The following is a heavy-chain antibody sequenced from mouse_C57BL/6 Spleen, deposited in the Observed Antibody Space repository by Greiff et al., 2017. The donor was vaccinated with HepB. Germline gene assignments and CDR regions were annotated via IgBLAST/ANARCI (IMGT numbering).Heavy chain of an antibody. CDR3: ARCLYHSDAMDY. V-gene: IGHV7-3*01. CDR2: IRNKANGYTT. CDR1: GFTFTDYY. Sequence: DVQLVESGGGLVQPGGSLSLSCAASGFTFTDYYMSWVRQPPGKALEWLGFIRNKANGYTTEYSASVKGRFTISRDNSQSILYLQMNALRAEDSATYYCARCLYHSDAMDYWGQGTSVTVSS. J-gene: IGHJ4*01.